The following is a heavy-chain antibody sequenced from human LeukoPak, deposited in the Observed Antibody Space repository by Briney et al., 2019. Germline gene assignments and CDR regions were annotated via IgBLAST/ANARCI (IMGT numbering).Heavy chain of an antibody. Sequence: SETLSLTCTVSGGSISSYYWSWIRQPPGKGLEWIGYIYYSGSTNYNPSLKSRVTIFVGTSKNQFSLKLSSVTAADTAVYYCATGQQEEQWLVVGNWFDHWGQGTLVTVSS. J-gene: IGHJ5*02. D-gene: IGHD6-19*01. CDR2: IYYSGST. V-gene: IGHV4-59*01. CDR1: GGSISSYY. CDR3: ATGQQEEQWLVVGNWFDH.